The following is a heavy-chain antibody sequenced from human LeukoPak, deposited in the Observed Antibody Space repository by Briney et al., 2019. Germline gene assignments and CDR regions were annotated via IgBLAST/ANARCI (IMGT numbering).Heavy chain of an antibody. CDR1: GFTFSSYS. V-gene: IGHV3-48*01. Sequence: PGGSLRLSCAASGFTFSSYSMNWVRQAPGKGLEWVSYISSSSSTIYYADSVKGRFTISRDNAKNSLYLQMNSLRAEDTAVYYCARAASPIVGVKETLWWFDPWGQGTLVTVSS. D-gene: IGHD1-26*01. CDR2: ISSSSSTI. CDR3: ARAASPIVGVKETLWWFDP. J-gene: IGHJ5*02.